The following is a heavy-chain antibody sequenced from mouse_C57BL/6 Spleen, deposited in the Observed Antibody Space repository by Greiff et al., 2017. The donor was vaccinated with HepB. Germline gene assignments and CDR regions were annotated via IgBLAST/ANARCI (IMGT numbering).Heavy chain of an antibody. D-gene: IGHD2-4*01. CDR2: IYPGSGST. CDR1: GYTFTGYS. Sequence: QVQLQQSGAELVKPGASVKMSCKASGYTFTGYSINWVKQRPEQGLEWIGYIYPGSGSTNYNEKFKGKATLTVDTSSSTAYMQLSSLTSEDSAVYYCARREYDYSFAYWGQGTLVTVSA. V-gene: IGHV1-55*01. CDR3: ARREYDYSFAY. J-gene: IGHJ3*01.